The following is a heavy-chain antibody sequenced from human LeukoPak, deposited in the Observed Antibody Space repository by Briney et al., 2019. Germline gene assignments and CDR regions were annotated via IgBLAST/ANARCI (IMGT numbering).Heavy chain of an antibody. CDR1: GFTFSSYA. CDR3: ARGTTYD. V-gene: IGHV3-30*04. Sequence: GRSLRLSCAASGFTFSSYAMHWVRQAPGKGLEWVAVISYVGSNKYYADSVKGRFTISRDNSKNTSYLQMNSLRAEDTAVYYCARGTTYDWGQGTLVTVSS. CDR2: ISYVGSNK. J-gene: IGHJ4*02. D-gene: IGHD2/OR15-2a*01.